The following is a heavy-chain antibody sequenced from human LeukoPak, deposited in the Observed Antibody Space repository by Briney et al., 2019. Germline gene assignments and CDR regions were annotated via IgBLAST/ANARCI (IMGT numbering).Heavy chain of an antibody. CDR1: GFTVSSNY. CDR2: ISGSGGST. V-gene: IGHV3-23*01. Sequence: GGSLRLSCAASGFTVSSNYMSWVRQAPGKGLEWVSAISGSGGSTYYADSVKGRFTISRDNSKNTLYLQMNSLRAEDTAVYYCAKARSYDFWSGYYLYDYWGQGTLVTVSS. D-gene: IGHD3-3*01. J-gene: IGHJ4*02. CDR3: AKARSYDFWSGYYLYDY.